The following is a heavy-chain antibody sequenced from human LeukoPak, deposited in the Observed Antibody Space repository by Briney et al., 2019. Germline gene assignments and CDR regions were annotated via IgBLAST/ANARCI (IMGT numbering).Heavy chain of an antibody. CDR3: AKLVVPAAIRGGAFDI. Sequence: GGSLRLSCAASGFTFSSYSMNWVRQAPGKGLEWVSYISSSSTIYYADSVKGRFTISRDNAKNSLYLQMNSLRAEDTAVYYCAKLVVPAAIRGGAFDIWGQGTMVTVSS. CDR1: GFTFSSYS. V-gene: IGHV3-48*01. CDR2: ISSSSTI. D-gene: IGHD2-2*01. J-gene: IGHJ3*02.